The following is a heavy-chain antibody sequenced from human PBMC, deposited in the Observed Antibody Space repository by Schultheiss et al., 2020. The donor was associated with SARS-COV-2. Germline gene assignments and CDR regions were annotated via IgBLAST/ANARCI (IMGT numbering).Heavy chain of an antibody. J-gene: IGHJ6*02. CDR3: ARAGVTIFGVGDYYYYGMDV. V-gene: IGHV4-31*03. Sequence: SETLSLTCTVSGGSISSGGYYWSWIRQHPGKGLEWIGYIYYSGSTYYNPSLKSRVTISVDTSKNQFSLKLSSVTAADTAVYYCARAGVTIFGVGDYYYYGMDVWGQGTTVTVSS. D-gene: IGHD3-3*01. CDR2: IYYSGST. CDR1: GGSISSGGYY.